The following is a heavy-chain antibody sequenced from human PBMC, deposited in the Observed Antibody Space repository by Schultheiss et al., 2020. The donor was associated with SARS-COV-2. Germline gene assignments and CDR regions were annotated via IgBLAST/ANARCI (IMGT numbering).Heavy chain of an antibody. Sequence: GGSLRLSCAASGFTFSSYGMHWVRQAPGKGLEWVANIKQDGSEKYYVDSVKGRFTISRDNSKNTLYLQMNSLRAEDTAVYYCARGGYSSSWYQNWGQGTLVTVSS. J-gene: IGHJ4*02. V-gene: IGHV3-7*01. CDR1: GFTFSSYG. CDR2: IKQDGSEK. CDR3: ARGGYSSSWYQN. D-gene: IGHD6-13*01.